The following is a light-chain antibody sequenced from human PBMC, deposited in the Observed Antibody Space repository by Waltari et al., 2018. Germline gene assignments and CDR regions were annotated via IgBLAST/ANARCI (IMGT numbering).Light chain of an antibody. CDR3: QSADSTTFPV. CDR2: KDT. J-gene: IGLJ1*01. V-gene: IGLV3-25*03. CDR1: ALPQQY. Sequence: SYEVTQPPSVSVSPGQTARIPCSGDALPQQYAYWYQQKPGQAPILLIYKDTVRTSGIPERFSGSTSGTTVTLTISGVQAEDEADYYCQSADSTTFPVFGSGTMLTVL.